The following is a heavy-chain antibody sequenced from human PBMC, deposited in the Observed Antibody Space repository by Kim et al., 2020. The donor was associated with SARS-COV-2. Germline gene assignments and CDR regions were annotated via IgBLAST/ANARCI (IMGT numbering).Heavy chain of an antibody. CDR3: AKGTGLGGSTAPLD. D-gene: IGHD3-16*01. V-gene: IGHV3-23*01. CDR1: GFTFSKYA. CDR2: VSAADSST. Sequence: GGSLRLSCEGSGFTFSKYAMNWVRQAPGKGLEWVSAVSAADSSTYYADSVKGRFTVSRDDSKNTLYLEMSSLRADDTAVYYCAKGTGLGGSTAPLDWGQG. J-gene: IGHJ1*01.